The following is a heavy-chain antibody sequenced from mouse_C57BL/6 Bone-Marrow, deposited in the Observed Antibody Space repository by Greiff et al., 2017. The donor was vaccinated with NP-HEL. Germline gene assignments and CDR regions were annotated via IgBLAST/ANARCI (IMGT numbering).Heavy chain of an antibody. CDR2: ISDGGSYT. Sequence: EVKLVESGGGLVKPGGSLKLSCAASGFTFSSYAMSWVRQTPEKWLEWVATISDGGSYTYYPDNVKGRYTISRDNAKNNLYLQMSHLKSEDTTMYYCEREKGEMDYWGQGTSVTVSS. J-gene: IGHJ4*01. CDR1: GFTFSSYA. V-gene: IGHV5-4*01. CDR3: EREKGEMDY.